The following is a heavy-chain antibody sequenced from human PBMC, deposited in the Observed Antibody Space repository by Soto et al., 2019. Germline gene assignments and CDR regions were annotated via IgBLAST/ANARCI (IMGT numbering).Heavy chain of an antibody. CDR3: ARHLAAGDS. V-gene: IGHV1-46*03. Sequence: QVQLVQSGAEVKKPGASVRVSCKASGYTFTSYYIHWVRQAPGQGLEWMAIVNPTGGSTNYAQKFQGRVTVTCDTSTSTVFMELNSLRYEDTAVYYCARHLAAGDSWGKGTLVTVSS. J-gene: IGHJ4*02. CDR1: GYTFTSYY. D-gene: IGHD6-25*01. CDR2: VNPTGGST.